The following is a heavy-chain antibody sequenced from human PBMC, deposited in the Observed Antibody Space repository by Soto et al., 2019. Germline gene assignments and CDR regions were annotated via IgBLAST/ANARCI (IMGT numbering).Heavy chain of an antibody. Sequence: EVQLVVSGGGLVQPRGSLRLSCAASGFTFSSYWMHWVRQAPGKGLVWVSRINSDGSSTSYADSVKGRFTISRDNAKNTLYLQMNSLRAEDTAVYYCVRTSLVVAAATREDYWGQGTLVTVSS. CDR3: VRTSLVVAAATREDY. CDR1: GFTFSSYW. V-gene: IGHV3-74*01. D-gene: IGHD2-15*01. CDR2: INSDGSST. J-gene: IGHJ4*02.